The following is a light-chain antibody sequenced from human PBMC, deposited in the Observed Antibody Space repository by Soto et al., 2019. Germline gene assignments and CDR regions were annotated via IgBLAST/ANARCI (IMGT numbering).Light chain of an antibody. V-gene: IGLV2-23*02. J-gene: IGLJ3*02. CDR1: SSDVGSYKL. Sequence: QSALTQPASVSGSPGQSITISCTGTSSDVGSYKLVSWYQQHPGKAPKLMISEVTKRPSGVSTRSSGSKSGNTASLTISGLQPEDESDYYCCSYAGSNTWVFGGGTKLTVL. CDR3: CSYAGSNTWV. CDR2: EVT.